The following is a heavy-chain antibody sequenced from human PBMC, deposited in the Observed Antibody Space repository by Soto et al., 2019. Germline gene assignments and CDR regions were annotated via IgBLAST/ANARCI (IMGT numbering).Heavy chain of an antibody. CDR3: AKNVCGMTIFGGMDV. Sequence: EVQLLESGGGLVQPGGSLRLSCAASGFTFSSYAMSWVRQAPGKGLEWVSAISGSGGSTYYADSVKGRFTISRDNSKNPLHLPVNSLRAEDTAVYYCAKNVCGMTIFGGMDVWGQGTRVTVSS. J-gene: IGHJ6*02. V-gene: IGHV3-23*01. CDR1: GFTFSSYA. CDR2: ISGSGGST. D-gene: IGHD3-9*01.